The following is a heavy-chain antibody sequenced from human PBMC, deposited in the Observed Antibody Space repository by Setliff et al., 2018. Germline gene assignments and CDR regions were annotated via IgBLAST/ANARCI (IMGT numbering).Heavy chain of an antibody. CDR1: GYIFNTFG. CDR3: ARGTDYHGSGSYWAKDV. Sequence: ASVKVSCKASGYIFNTFGISWVRRAPGQGLEWIGWISPYNGDTKYAQKLQDRVTMTIDTSTRTAYVGVRSLRSDDTAVYYCARGTDYHGSGSYWAKDVWGKGTTVTVSS. J-gene: IGHJ6*04. V-gene: IGHV1-18*01. D-gene: IGHD3-10*01. CDR2: ISPYNGDT.